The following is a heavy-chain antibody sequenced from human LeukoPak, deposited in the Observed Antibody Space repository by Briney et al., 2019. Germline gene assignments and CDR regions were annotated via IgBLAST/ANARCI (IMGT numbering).Heavy chain of an antibody. J-gene: IGHJ4*02. V-gene: IGHV4-59*01. CDR1: GGSISGYY. CDR2: IFYTRST. CDR3: ARGEWDLLFDY. Sequence: PWETLSLTCTVSGGSISGYYWSWIRQPPGKGLEWIGYIFYTRSTNYNPSLKSRVTISVDTSKKQFSLKLSSVTAADTAVYYCARGEWDLLFDYWGQGTLVTVSS. D-gene: IGHD1-26*01.